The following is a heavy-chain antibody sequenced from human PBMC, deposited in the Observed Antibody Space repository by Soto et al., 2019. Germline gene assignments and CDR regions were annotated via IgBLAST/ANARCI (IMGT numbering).Heavy chain of an antibody. D-gene: IGHD3-16*01. Sequence: PGGSLRLSCAASGFTFSTYGMNWVRQAPGKGLEWVAYIRATSDIIYYADSVQGRFTISRDNAKNSLYLQMNSLRAEDTAVYYCARDYDYNVDYWGQGTLVTVSS. CDR3: ARDYDYNVDY. V-gene: IGHV3-48*01. CDR1: GFTFSTYG. J-gene: IGHJ4*02. CDR2: IRATSDII.